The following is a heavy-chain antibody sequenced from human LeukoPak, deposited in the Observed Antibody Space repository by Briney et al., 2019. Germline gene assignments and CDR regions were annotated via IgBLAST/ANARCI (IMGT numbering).Heavy chain of an antibody. J-gene: IGHJ5*02. Sequence: SETLSLTCTVSGGSISSSSYYWSWIRQPAGKGLEWIGRIYTSGSTNYNPSLKSRVTMSVDTSKNQFSLKLSSVTAADTAVYCCARGSNLRGYCSSTSCYNFNWFDPWGQGTLVTVSS. CDR3: ARGSNLRGYCSSTSCYNFNWFDP. CDR2: IYTSGST. CDR1: GGSISSSSYY. D-gene: IGHD2-2*02. V-gene: IGHV4-61*02.